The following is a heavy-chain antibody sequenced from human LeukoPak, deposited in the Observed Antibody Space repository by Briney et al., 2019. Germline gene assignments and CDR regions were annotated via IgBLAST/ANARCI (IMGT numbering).Heavy chain of an antibody. D-gene: IGHD6-19*01. Sequence: RPSETLSLTCSVYGGSFSSYYWSWIRQPPGKGLEWIGEINGSGGTNYNPSLKSRFTISVDTPKNQFSLKLSSVTAADTAIYYCARGPRGAKSSGWYLLGFDYWGQGTLVTVSS. CDR1: GGSFSSYY. V-gene: IGHV4-34*01. CDR3: ARGPRGAKSSGWYLLGFDY. CDR2: INGSGGT. J-gene: IGHJ4*02.